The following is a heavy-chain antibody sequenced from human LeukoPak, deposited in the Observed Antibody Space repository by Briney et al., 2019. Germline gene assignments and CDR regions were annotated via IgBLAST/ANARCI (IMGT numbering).Heavy chain of an antibody. V-gene: IGHV3-43*02. CDR3: AKVGGYGGYYFDY. Sequence: GGSLRLSCAASGFTFDDYVMQWVGQAPGKGLEGVSLISGDGGRTYYADYVKGRFTIYRDNSKNSLYLQMNSLRTEDTALYYCAKVGGYGGYYFDYGGQGTRVTV. CDR2: ISGDGGRT. D-gene: IGHD3-16*01. CDR1: GFTFDDYV. J-gene: IGHJ4*02.